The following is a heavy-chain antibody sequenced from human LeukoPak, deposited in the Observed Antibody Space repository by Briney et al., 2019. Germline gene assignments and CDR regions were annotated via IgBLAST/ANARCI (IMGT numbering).Heavy chain of an antibody. D-gene: IGHD4-17*01. CDR2: INPDSGGT. J-gene: IGHJ6*02. Sequence: ASVKVSCKASGYTFTLTDYYIHWVRQAPGQGLEWMGWINPDSGGTNYAQKFQGTVTMTRDTSLSTAYMELSRLRSDDTAIYYCARFTVTNFYYYGIDVWGQGTTVTVSS. CDR1: GYTFTLTDYY. V-gene: IGHV1-2*02. CDR3: ARFTVTNFYYYGIDV.